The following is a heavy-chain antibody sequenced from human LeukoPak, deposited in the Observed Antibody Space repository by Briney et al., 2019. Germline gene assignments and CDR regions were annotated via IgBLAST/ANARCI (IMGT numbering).Heavy chain of an antibody. CDR2: INPNSGGT. Sequence: ASVKVSCKASGYTFTGYYMHWVRQAPGQGLEWMGWINPNSGGTNYAQKFQGRVTMTRDTSISTAYMELSRLRSDDTAVYYCARAPLGTLLRGYYYYYYMDVWGKGTTVTISS. V-gene: IGHV1-2*02. D-gene: IGHD3-16*01. CDR1: GYTFTGYY. CDR3: ARAPLGTLLRGYYYYYYMDV. J-gene: IGHJ6*03.